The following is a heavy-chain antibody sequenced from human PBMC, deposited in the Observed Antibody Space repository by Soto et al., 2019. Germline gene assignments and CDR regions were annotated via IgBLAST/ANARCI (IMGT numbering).Heavy chain of an antibody. D-gene: IGHD3-16*02. J-gene: IGHJ3*02. V-gene: IGHV2-5*02. CDR3: AHIIITYGGVICDDAFDI. CDR2: SYWDDDR. Sequence: QITLKESGPTLVRPTQTLTLTCTFSGFSLTATGVGVGWIRQPPGEALDWLAVSYWDDDRRYSPSLRSRLTITKDTSKNQVVLTMTNMDPVDTATYYCAHIIITYGGVICDDAFDIWGQGTLVTVSS. CDR1: GFSLTATGVG.